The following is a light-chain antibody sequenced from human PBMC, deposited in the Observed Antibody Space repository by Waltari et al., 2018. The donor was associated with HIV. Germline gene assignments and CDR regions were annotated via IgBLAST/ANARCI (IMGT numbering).Light chain of an antibody. V-gene: IGLV1-44*01. CDR3: AAWDDSLNGYV. CDR2: SHN. J-gene: IGLJ1*01. CDR1: SSNIGTYT. Sequence: QSVLTQPPSASGTPGQRVTISCSGSSSNIGTYTVNWYLQLPGTAPKLLIYSHNQRPSGVPDRSSGSKSGTAASLAISGLQSDDEADYYCAAWDDSLNGYVFGTGTKVTVL.